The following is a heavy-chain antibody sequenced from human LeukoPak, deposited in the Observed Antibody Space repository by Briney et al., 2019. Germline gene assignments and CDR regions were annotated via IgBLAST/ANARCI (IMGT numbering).Heavy chain of an antibody. CDR3: ARAERLDTMVRGVYYYFYYMDV. CDR2: ISSSSSTI. V-gene: IGHV3-48*01. CDR1: GFTFSNYN. Sequence: GGSLRLSCAASGFTFSNYNMNWVRQAPGKGLEGVSYISSSSSTIYYADSVKGRFTISRDDAKNSLYLQMNSLRAEDTAVYYCARAERLDTMVRGVYYYFYYMDVWGKGTTVTVSS. J-gene: IGHJ6*03. D-gene: IGHD3-10*01.